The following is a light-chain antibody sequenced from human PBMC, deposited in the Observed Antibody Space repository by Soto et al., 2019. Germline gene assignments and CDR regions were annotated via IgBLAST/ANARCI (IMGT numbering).Light chain of an antibody. CDR3: QQRSNWPPIT. CDR1: QSVSTY. V-gene: IGKV3-11*01. Sequence: EIVLTQSPATLSLSPGERATLSCRASQSVSTYLAWYQQKPGQAPRLLIYDASNRATGIPARFSGSGSGTDCTLPISSLEPEGFAVYYCQQRSNWPPITFGQGTRLEIK. CDR2: DAS. J-gene: IGKJ5*01.